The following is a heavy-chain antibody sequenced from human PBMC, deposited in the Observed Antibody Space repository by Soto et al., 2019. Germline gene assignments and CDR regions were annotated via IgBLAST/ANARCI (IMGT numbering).Heavy chain of an antibody. CDR2: IYPADSDT. D-gene: IGHD5-12*01. V-gene: IGHV5-51*01. J-gene: IGHJ4*02. Sequence: GESLKISCKGSGYSFTSHWIGWVRQMPGKGLEWMGIIYPADSDTRYSPSFQGQVTISADKSISTAYLQLSSLKASDTAVYYCAKPHYIGYNHFFGYFDYCGQGTLVTVSS. CDR1: GYSFTSHW. CDR3: AKPHYIGYNHFFGYFDY.